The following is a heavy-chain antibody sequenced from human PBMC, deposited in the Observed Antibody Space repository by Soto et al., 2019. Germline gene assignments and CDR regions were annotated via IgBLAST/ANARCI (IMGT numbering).Heavy chain of an antibody. Sequence: QVQLVESGGGWFQPGRSRGLSFVASGFGFNFFGLHWVRRAPGKGLEGVAGISGDPTRIYYAEDLKGRVTFSGVNSENTLYLQMNSLRPEDTALYYCARDKDAGWFVMDVWGQGTTVIV. D-gene: IGHD3-10*01. J-gene: IGHJ6*02. CDR3: ARDKDAGWFVMDV. CDR2: ISGDPTRI. CDR1: GFGFNFFG. V-gene: IGHV3-30*03.